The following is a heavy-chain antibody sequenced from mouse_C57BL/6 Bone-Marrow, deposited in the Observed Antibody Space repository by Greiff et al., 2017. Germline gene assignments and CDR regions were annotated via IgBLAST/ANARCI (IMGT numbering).Heavy chain of an antibody. Sequence: QVQLKESGPGLVAPSQSLSITCTVSGFSLTSYAISWVRQPPGKGLAWLGVIWTGGGTNYNSALKSRLSISKDHFNSQVFFKLNSLLTYDPARFYCASDPPYGSSSNWYFDVWGTGTTVTVSS. CDR1: GFSLTSYA. D-gene: IGHD1-1*01. V-gene: IGHV2-9-1*01. J-gene: IGHJ1*03. CDR2: IWTGGGT. CDR3: ASDPPYGSSSNWYFDV.